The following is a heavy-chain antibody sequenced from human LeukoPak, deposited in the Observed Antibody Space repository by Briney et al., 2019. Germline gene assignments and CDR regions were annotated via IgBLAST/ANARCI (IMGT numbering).Heavy chain of an antibody. Sequence: GGSLRLSCAVSGFTFSSYSMNWVRQAPGKGLEWVSSISGSGTYIYQADSVKGRFTISRDNAKNSLYLQMNSLRAEDTAVYYCARDAYYYDSSGYSGFDPWGQGTLVTVSS. J-gene: IGHJ5*02. CDR2: ISGSGTYI. CDR3: ARDAYYYDSSGYSGFDP. CDR1: GFTFSSYS. V-gene: IGHV3-21*01. D-gene: IGHD3-22*01.